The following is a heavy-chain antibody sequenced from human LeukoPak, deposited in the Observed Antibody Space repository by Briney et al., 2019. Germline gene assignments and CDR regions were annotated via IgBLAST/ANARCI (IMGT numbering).Heavy chain of an antibody. CDR2: IYASGSI. CDR3: ARQLGYCSSTSCYADKVDY. V-gene: IGHV4-4*07. J-gene: IGHJ4*02. D-gene: IGHD2-2*01. CDR1: GGSISSYY. Sequence: PSEALSLTCTVSGGSISSYYWSWIRQPAGKGLEWIGRIYASGSINYNPSLKSRVTMSVDTSKNQLSLKLTSVTAADTAVYYRARQLGYCSSTSCYADKVDYWGQGTLVTVSS.